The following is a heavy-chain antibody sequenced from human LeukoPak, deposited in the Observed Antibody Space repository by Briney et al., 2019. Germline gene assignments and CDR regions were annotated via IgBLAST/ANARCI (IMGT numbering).Heavy chain of an antibody. CDR1: GFTFSNYW. CDR3: VRSLRSADF. V-gene: IGHV3-74*01. Sequence: GGSLRLSCAASGFTFSNYWMHWVRQAPGKGLMWVSQISTDGSQTFYADSVKGRFTISRGNAKNTLFLQMDSLRPEDTAVYYCVRSLRSADFWGQGTLVTVSS. J-gene: IGHJ4*02. CDR2: ISTDGSQT.